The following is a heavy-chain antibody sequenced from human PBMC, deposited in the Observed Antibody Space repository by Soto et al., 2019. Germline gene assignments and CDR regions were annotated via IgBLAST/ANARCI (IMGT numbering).Heavy chain of an antibody. CDR1: GYTFTSYG. V-gene: IGHV1-69*13. CDR2: IIANFGTA. J-gene: IGHJ3*02. Sequence: SVKVSCKASGYTFTSYGISWVRQAPGQGLEWMGGIIANFGTANYAQKFQGRVTITADESTSTAYMELRSLRSEDTAVYYFARGESSGYYFVYPSDAFDIWGQGTMVTVSS. D-gene: IGHD3-22*01. CDR3: ARGESSGYYFVYPSDAFDI.